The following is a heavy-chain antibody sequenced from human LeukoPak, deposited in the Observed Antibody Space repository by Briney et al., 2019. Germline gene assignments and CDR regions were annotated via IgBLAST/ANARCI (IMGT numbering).Heavy chain of an antibody. V-gene: IGHV3-7*05. CDR3: ARYSGNYRAFDI. J-gene: IGHJ3*02. CDR2: IKQDGSEK. CDR1: GFTFSSYS. Sequence: GGSLRLSCAASGFTFSSYSMNWVRQAPGKGLEWLANIKQDGSEKYYVDSVKGRFTISRDNPKNSLYLQMNSLRAEDTAVYYCARYSGNYRAFDIWGQGTMVTVSS. D-gene: IGHD1-26*01.